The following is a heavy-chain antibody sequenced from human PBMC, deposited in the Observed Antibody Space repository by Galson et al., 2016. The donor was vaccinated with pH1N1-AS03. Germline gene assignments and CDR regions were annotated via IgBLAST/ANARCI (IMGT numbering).Heavy chain of an antibody. Sequence: SLRLSCAASGFTFRNYNLNWVRQAPGKGLEWISYITGGSDTIFYADSVRGRFTISRDNAKNSVFLQMNSLRPDDTAVYYCARGYCTGCSCYGQFDHWGQGTLVTVSS. V-gene: IGHV3-48*01. J-gene: IGHJ4*02. D-gene: IGHD2-15*01. CDR1: GFTFRNYN. CDR2: ITGGSDTI. CDR3: ARGYCTGCSCYGQFDH.